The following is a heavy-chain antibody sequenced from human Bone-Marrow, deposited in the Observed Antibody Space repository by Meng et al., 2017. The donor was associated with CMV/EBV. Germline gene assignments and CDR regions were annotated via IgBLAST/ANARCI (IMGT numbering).Heavy chain of an antibody. J-gene: IGHJ6*02. D-gene: IGHD4-11*01. V-gene: IGHV1-69*05. CDR1: GGTFSSYA. CDR2: IIPIFGTA. CDR3: ARDYSNYVFDYYHGMDV. Sequence: SVKVSCKASGGTFSSYAISWVRQAPGQGLEWMGGIIPIFGTANYAQKFQGRVTITTDESTSTAYMELSSLRSEDTAVYYCARDYSNYVFDYYHGMDVWGQGTTVTVSS.